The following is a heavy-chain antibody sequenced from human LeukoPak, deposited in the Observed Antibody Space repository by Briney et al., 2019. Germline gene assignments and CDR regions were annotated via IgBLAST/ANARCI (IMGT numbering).Heavy chain of an antibody. J-gene: IGHJ4*02. V-gene: IGHV3-30*03. Sequence: PGGSLRLSCAASRFTFSTYWMHWVRQAPGKGLEWVAVISYDGNNKYYADSVKARFTISRDNSKNTLYLQMNSLRSEDTAVYYCARAPGRVAVAVKLDYWGQGTLVTVSS. D-gene: IGHD6-19*01. CDR2: ISYDGNNK. CDR1: RFTFSTYW. CDR3: ARAPGRVAVAVKLDY.